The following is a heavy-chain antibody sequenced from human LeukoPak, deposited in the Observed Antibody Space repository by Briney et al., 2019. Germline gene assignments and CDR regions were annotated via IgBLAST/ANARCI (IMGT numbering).Heavy chain of an antibody. CDR3: ARVTERD. J-gene: IGHJ4*02. Sequence: GGSLRLSCAASGFTFSSYAMHWVRQAPGKGLEWVAVISYDGSNKYYADSVKGRFTISRDNSKNTLYLQMNSLRAEDTAAYYCARVTERDWGQGTLVTVSS. CDR2: ISYDGSNK. V-gene: IGHV3-30*04. CDR1: GFTFSSYA. D-gene: IGHD1-14*01.